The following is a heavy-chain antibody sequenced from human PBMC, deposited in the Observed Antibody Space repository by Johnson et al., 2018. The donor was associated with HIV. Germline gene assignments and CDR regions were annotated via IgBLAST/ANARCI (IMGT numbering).Heavy chain of an antibody. Sequence: QEQLVESGGGLVKPGGSLRLSCAASGFTFSDYYMTWIRQAPGKGLEWVSYISSSGSTIYYADSVKGRFTISRDNAKNSLSLQMNSLRAEDTAVYYCAREGWDIVVVVAATRGRGAFDIWGQGTMVTVSS. V-gene: IGHV3-11*04. J-gene: IGHJ3*02. CDR1: GFTFSDYY. CDR2: ISSSGSTI. D-gene: IGHD2-15*01. CDR3: AREGWDIVVVVAATRGRGAFDI.